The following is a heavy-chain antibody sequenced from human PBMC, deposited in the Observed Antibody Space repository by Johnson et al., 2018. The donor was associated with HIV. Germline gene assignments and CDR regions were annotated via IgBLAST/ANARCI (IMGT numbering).Heavy chain of an antibody. Sequence: VQLVESGGGLIQPGGSLRLSCAASGFTVSSNYMSWVRQAPGNGLEWVSVIYSGGSTYYADSVKGRFTLSRDNSKNTLYLQMNSLRAEDTAGYYCARVGGIAVAPNDAYDIWGQGTMVTVSS. V-gene: IGHV3-53*01. D-gene: IGHD6-19*01. J-gene: IGHJ3*02. CDR2: IYSGGST. CDR3: ARVGGIAVAPNDAYDI. CDR1: GFTVSSNY.